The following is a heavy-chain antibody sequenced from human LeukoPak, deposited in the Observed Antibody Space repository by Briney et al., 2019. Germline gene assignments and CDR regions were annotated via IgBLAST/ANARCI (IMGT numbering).Heavy chain of an antibody. CDR2: INHSGST. Sequence: SETLSLTCAVYGGSFSGYYWSWIRQPPGKGLEWIGEINHSGSTNYNPSLKSRVTISVDTSKNQFCLKLSSVTAADTAVYYCAGVRYSYGYYYYYGMDVWGQGTTVTVSS. V-gene: IGHV4-34*01. CDR3: AGVRYSYGYYYYYGMDV. J-gene: IGHJ6*02. D-gene: IGHD5-18*01. CDR1: GGSFSGYY.